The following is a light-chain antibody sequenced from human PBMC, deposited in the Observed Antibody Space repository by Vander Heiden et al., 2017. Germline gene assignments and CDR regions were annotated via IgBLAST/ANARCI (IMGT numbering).Light chain of an antibody. CDR2: SAS. J-gene: IGKJ1*01. Sequence: DIQMTQSPSSLSASVGDRVTITCRASQDIGNYLAWYQQKPGKVPPLLIYSASTLQWGVSSRFSGSGSGTDFALTISGLQPEDVATYYCQKYDDDPWTFGPGTKVEVK. CDR1: QDIGNY. V-gene: IGKV1-27*01. CDR3: QKYDDDPWT.